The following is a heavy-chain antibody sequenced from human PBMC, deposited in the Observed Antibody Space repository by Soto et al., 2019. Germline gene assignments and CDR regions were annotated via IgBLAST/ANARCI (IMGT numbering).Heavy chain of an antibody. CDR3: AKDXVIVVVPAAISLNWFDP. Sequence: GGSLRLSCAASGFTFSSYAMSWVRQAPGKGLEWVSAISGSGGSTYYADSVKGRFAISRDNSKNTLYLQMNSLRAEDTAVYYCAKDXVIVVVPAAISLNWFDPWGQGTLVTVSS. D-gene: IGHD2-2*01. CDR1: GFTFSSYA. J-gene: IGHJ5*02. CDR2: ISGSGGST. V-gene: IGHV3-23*01.